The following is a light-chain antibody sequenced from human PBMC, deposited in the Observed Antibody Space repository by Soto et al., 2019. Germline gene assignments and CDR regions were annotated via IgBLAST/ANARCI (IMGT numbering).Light chain of an antibody. CDR2: DVS. CDR3: SSYTTSNTRQIV. Sequence: QSVLTQPASVSGSPGLSINISCTGTSSDVGGYNYVSWYQHHPGKAPKLIIYDVSNRPSGVSNPFSGSKSGNTASLTISGLQPEDEADYYCSSYTTSNTRQIVFGTGTKLTVL. CDR1: SSDVGGYNY. J-gene: IGLJ1*01. V-gene: IGLV2-14*03.